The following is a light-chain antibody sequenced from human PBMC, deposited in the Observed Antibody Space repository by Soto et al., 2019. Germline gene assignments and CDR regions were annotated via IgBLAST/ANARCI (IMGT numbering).Light chain of an antibody. CDR1: SSDVGAYDY. CDR3: CSYAGRFTWV. V-gene: IGLV2-11*01. Sequence: QSALTQPRSVSGSPGQSVTISCTGTSSDVGAYDYVSWYQQRPDKAPKLMIYAVTKRPSGVPDRFSGSKSSYTASLTISGLQAEDEADYYCCSYAGRFTWVFGGGTKLTVL. CDR2: AVT. J-gene: IGLJ3*02.